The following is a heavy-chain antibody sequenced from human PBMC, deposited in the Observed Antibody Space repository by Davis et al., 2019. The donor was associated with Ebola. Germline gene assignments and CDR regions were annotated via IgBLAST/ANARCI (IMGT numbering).Heavy chain of an antibody. CDR1: GYTFTGYY. CDR3: ARDPPMFHCSSTSCYTGFGDY. CDR2: INPNSGGT. Sequence: ASVKVSCKASGYTFTGYYMHWVRQAPGQGLEWMGWINPNSGGTNYAQKFQGRVTMTRDTSISTAYMELSRLRSDDTAVYYCARDPPMFHCSSTSCYTGFGDYWGQGTLVIVSS. D-gene: IGHD2-2*02. J-gene: IGHJ4*02. V-gene: IGHV1-2*02.